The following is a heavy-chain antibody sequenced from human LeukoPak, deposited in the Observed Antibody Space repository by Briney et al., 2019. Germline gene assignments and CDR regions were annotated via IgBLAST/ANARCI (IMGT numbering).Heavy chain of an antibody. CDR2: ISSSSSYI. Sequence: PGGSLRLSCAASGFTFSSYNMNWVRQAPGKGLEWVSSISSSSSYIYYADSVKGRFTISRDNAKNSLYLQMNSLRAEDTAVYYCASSTGVAANWVDAFDIWGQGTMVTVSS. CDR3: ASSTGVAANWVDAFDI. J-gene: IGHJ3*02. D-gene: IGHD5-12*01. V-gene: IGHV3-21*01. CDR1: GFTFSSYN.